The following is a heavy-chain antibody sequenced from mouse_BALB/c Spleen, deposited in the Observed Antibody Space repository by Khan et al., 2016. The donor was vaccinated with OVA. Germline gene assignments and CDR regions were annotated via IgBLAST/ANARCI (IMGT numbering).Heavy chain of an antibody. CDR2: IDPPNGNN. V-gene: IGHV14-3*02. J-gene: IGHJ2*01. Sequence: VQLQQSGAGLVKSGATVKLSCTASGLNIKDTYMHWLKQWPEQGLEWIGRIDPPNGNNETDPKVQGKATITADTSSNTAYLQLRCMTSEDTAFYYCAGMARKWGQGTTLTVPS. CDR3: AGMARK. CDR1: GLNIKDTY.